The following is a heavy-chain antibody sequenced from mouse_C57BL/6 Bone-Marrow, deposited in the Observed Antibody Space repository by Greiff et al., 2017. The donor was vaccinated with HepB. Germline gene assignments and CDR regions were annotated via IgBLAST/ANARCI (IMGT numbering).Heavy chain of an antibody. Sequence: QVQLQQPGAELVKPGASVKLSCKASGYTFTSYWMHWVKQRPGQGLEWIGMIHPNSGSTNYNEKFKNKATLTVDKSSSTAYMQLSSLTSEDSAVYYCARRGFITTVVAPAAYWGQGTLVTVSA. CDR1: GYTFTSYW. J-gene: IGHJ3*01. CDR3: ARRGFITTVVAPAAY. CDR2: IHPNSGST. D-gene: IGHD1-1*01. V-gene: IGHV1-64*01.